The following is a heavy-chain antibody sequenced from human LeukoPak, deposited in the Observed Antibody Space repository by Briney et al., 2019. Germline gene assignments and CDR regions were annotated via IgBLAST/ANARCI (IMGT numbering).Heavy chain of an antibody. J-gene: IGHJ4*02. Sequence: SETLSLTCAVYGGSFSGYYWSWIRQPPGKGLEWIGEINHSGSTNYNPSLKSRVTISVGTSKNQFSLKLSSVTAADTAVYYCARGRGFWSGYYLDYWGQGTLVTVSS. CDR1: GGSFSGYY. V-gene: IGHV4-34*01. D-gene: IGHD3-3*01. CDR3: ARGRGFWSGYYLDY. CDR2: INHSGST.